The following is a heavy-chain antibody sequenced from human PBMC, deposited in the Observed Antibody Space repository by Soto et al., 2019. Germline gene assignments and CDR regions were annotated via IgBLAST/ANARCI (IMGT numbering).Heavy chain of an antibody. Sequence: ASVKVSCKASGYTFTNYVISWVRQAPGQGLEWMGWISAYDGNTNYAQKLQGRVTMTTDTSTSTAYMELRSLRSDDTAVYYCARGVGAGSYYNQYNWFDPWGQRTLVTVSS. CDR3: ARGVGAGSYYNQYNWFDP. D-gene: IGHD3-10*01. CDR2: ISAYDGNT. J-gene: IGHJ5*02. CDR1: GYTFTNYV. V-gene: IGHV1-18*01.